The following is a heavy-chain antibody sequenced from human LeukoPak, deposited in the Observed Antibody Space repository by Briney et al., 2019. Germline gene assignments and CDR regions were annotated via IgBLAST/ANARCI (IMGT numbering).Heavy chain of an antibody. CDR3: AKMDFGSGSYYILNSPDY. V-gene: IGHV3-23*01. D-gene: IGHD3-10*01. Sequence: GGSLRLSCAASGFTFSSYAMSWVRQAPGEGLEWVLGISGGGSSTYYADSVKGRFTISRDNSKNTLYLQVNSLRADDTAVYYCAKMDFGSGSYYILNSPDYWGQGTLVTVSS. CDR2: ISGGGSST. CDR1: GFTFSSYA. J-gene: IGHJ4*02.